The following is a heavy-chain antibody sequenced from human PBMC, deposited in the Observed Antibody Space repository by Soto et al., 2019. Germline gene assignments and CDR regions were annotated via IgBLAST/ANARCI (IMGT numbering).Heavy chain of an antibody. CDR3: ARSRAASGVVAFDP. CDR1: GYIFTTYW. V-gene: IGHV5-10-1*01. D-gene: IGHD6-13*01. CDR2: IDPSDSHT. J-gene: IGHJ5*02. Sequence: GESLKISCKASGYIFTTYWIAWVRQMPGKGLEWMGRIDPSDSHTNYGPSFEGHVTTSVDKSISTAYLQWSSLRAPDTAMYYCARSRAASGVVAFDPWGQGTLVTVSS.